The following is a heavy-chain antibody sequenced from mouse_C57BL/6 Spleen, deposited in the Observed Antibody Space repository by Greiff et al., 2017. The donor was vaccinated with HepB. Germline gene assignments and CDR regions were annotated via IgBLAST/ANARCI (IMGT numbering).Heavy chain of an antibody. Sequence: EVKLMESGGGLVKPGGSLKLSCAASGFTFSSYAMSWVRQTPEKRLEWVATISDGGSYTYYPDNVKGRFTISRDNAKNNLYLQMSHLKSEDTAMYYWARDPIYGSILYYFDYWGQGTTLTVSS. CDR3: ARDPIYGSILYYFDY. CDR1: GFTFSSYA. CDR2: ISDGGSYT. J-gene: IGHJ2*01. V-gene: IGHV5-4*01. D-gene: IGHD1-1*01.